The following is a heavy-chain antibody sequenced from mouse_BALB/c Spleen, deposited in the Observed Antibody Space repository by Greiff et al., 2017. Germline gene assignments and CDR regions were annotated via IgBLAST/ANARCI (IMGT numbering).Heavy chain of an antibody. CDR1: GFNIKDTY. Sequence: EVKLMESGAELVKPGASVKLSCTASGFNIKDTYMHWVKQRPEQGLEWIGRIDPANGNTKYDPKFQGKATITADTSSNTAYLQLSSLTSEDTAVYYCAITTADFDYWGQGTTLTVSS. V-gene: IGHV14-3*02. CDR3: AITTADFDY. D-gene: IGHD1-2*01. CDR2: IDPANGNT. J-gene: IGHJ2*01.